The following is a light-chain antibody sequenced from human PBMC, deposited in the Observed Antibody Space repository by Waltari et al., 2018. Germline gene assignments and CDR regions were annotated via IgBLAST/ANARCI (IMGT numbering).Light chain of an antibody. Sequence: QSALTKPASVSGPPGQPPTVSCTGSSRDVGCDDSVSWYQDHPGEAPKVIIYDVSSRPSGVSDRFSGSKSGNTAALTISSLQAEDEANYYCCSQSSNNGVIFGGGTKVTVL. CDR1: SRDVGCDDS. V-gene: IGLV2-14*03. J-gene: IGLJ2*01. CDR3: CSQSSNNGVI. CDR2: DVS.